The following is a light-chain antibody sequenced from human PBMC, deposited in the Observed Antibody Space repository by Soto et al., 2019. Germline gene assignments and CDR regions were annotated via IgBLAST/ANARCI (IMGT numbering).Light chain of an antibody. CDR1: QSISSW. V-gene: IGKV1-5*01. J-gene: IGKJ3*01. CDR2: DAS. CDR3: QQYNSYSQA. Sequence: DIQMTQSPSTLSASVGDRVTITCRASQSISSWLAWYQQKPGQAPKLLIYDASSLESGVPSRFSGSGSGTEFTLSFSSLQPDDFATYYCQQYNSYSQAFGPGTKVYIK.